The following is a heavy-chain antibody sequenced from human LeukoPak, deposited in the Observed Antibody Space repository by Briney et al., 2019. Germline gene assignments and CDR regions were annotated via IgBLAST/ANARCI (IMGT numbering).Heavy chain of an antibody. CDR1: GGSISSSSYY. J-gene: IGHJ5*02. Sequence: SETLPLTCTVSGGSISSSSYYWGWIRQPPGKGLEWIGSMYYGGSMYNNPPLKSRVTISLDTSKNQLSLKMSSVTAADTAVYYCARHTRGKNWFDPWGQGTLVTVSS. D-gene: IGHD2-2*01. CDR3: ARHTRGKNWFDP. V-gene: IGHV4-39*01. CDR2: MYYGGSM.